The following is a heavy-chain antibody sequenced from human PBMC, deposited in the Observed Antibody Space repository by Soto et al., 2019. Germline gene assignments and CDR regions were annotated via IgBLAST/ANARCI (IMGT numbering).Heavy chain of an antibody. J-gene: IGHJ3*02. Sequence: GGSLRLSCAASGFTFSNAWMNWVRQAPGKGLEWVGRIKSKTDGGTTDYAAPVKGRFTISRDDSKNTLYLQMNSLKTEDTAVYYCTTDLSSSGYYFWLDAFDIWGQGTMVTVSS. CDR2: IKSKTDGGTT. CDR3: TTDLSSSGYYFWLDAFDI. CDR1: GFTFSNAW. V-gene: IGHV3-15*07. D-gene: IGHD3-22*01.